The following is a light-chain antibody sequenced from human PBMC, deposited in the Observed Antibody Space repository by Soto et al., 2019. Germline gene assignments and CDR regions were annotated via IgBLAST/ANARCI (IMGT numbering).Light chain of an antibody. CDR3: QQYDSSSWT. CDR1: QSVSSSY. J-gene: IGKJ1*01. V-gene: IGKV3-20*01. CDR2: DAS. Sequence: ELVLTKSPGTLSLSPGERATLSCRASQSVSSSYLAWYQQKPGQAPRLLIYDASSRATGIPNRFSGSGSGTDFTLTISRLEPEDCAVYYCQQYDSSSWTFGQGTKVDIK.